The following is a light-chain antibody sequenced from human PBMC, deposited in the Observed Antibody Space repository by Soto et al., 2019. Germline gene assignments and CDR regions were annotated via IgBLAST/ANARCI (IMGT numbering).Light chain of an antibody. CDR1: NSNIGADYE. V-gene: IGLV1-40*01. Sequence: QSALTQPPSVSGAPGQRVTISCTGSNSNIGADYEVYWYQQFPGTAPKLLISNNTNRPSGVPDRFSGSRSGTSASLAITGLQSEDEADYYCQSFDSSLTGPILGVGTKLTVL. CDR3: QSFDSSLTGPI. CDR2: NNT. J-gene: IGLJ2*01.